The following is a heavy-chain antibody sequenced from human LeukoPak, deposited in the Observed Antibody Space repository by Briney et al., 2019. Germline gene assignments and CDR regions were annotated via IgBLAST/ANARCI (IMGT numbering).Heavy chain of an antibody. D-gene: IGHD3-22*01. CDR1: GFTFRNYW. CDR3: ARGEDYDDSSHIDY. J-gene: IGHJ4*02. Sequence: GGPLRLSCVASGFTFRNYWMSWVRQAPGKGLQWVANIKQDGGETYYVDSVKGRFTISRDNAKNSLYLQMNSLGADDTAVYYCARGEDYDDSSHIDYWGQGAQVTVSS. V-gene: IGHV3-7*04. CDR2: IKQDGGET.